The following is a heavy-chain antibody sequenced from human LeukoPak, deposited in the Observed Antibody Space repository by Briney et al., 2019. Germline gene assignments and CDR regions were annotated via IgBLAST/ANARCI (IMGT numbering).Heavy chain of an antibody. D-gene: IGHD6-13*01. CDR3: ARGGTAGTDRWEFDY. CDR2: IYYSGST. V-gene: IGHV4-31*03. Sequence: PSESPSPICTVSGGSISSGGYYWSWIRQHPGKGLEWIGYIYYSGSTYYNPSLKSRVTISVDTSKNQFSLRLSSVTAADTAVYYCARGGTAGTDRWEFDYWGQGAVFTVSS. CDR1: GGSISSGGYY. J-gene: IGHJ4*02.